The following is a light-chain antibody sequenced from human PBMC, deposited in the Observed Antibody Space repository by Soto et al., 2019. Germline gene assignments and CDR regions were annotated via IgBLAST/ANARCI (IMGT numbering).Light chain of an antibody. CDR3: QTWGTGFQF. V-gene: IGLV4-69*01. CDR2: LNNDRSH. J-gene: IGLJ2*01. CDR1: SGHSSYA. Sequence: QPVLTQSPSASASLGASVKLTCTLSSGHSSYAIAWHQKQPGKGPRYLMDLNNDRSHTKGDGIPDRFSGSSSGADRYLIISSLQSEDEADYYCQTWGTGFQFFGGGTKVTVL.